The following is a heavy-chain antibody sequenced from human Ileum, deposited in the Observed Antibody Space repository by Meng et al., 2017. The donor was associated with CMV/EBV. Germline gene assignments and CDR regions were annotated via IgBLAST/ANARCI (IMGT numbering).Heavy chain of an antibody. CDR1: GFTVSDHY. J-gene: IGHJ4*02. CDR2: IRSKSNSYAT. CDR3: TLYGDYFC. D-gene: IGHD4-17*01. V-gene: IGHV3-73*01. Sequence: EVQLGASGGGLVQPGGSLGLSCAVSGFTVSDHYMDWVRQAPGKGLEWVGRIRSKSNSYATAYAAAVKGRFTISRDDSKNTAYLQMNSLQIEDTAVYYCTLYGDYFCWGQGTLVTVSS.